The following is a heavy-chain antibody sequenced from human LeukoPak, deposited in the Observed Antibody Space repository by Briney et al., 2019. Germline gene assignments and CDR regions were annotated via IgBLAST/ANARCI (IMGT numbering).Heavy chain of an antibody. CDR2: IIPIFGTA. CDR1: GGTFSIYA. J-gene: IGHJ4*02. CDR3: ARELPYTVVTPSSEYYFDY. V-gene: IGHV1-69*13. D-gene: IGHD4-23*01. Sequence: SVTVSFTASGGTFSIYAISWVRQAPGQGLEWMGGIIPIFGTANYAQKFQGRVTITADESTSTAYMELSSLRSEDTAVYYCARELPYTVVTPSSEYYFDYWGQGTLVTVSS.